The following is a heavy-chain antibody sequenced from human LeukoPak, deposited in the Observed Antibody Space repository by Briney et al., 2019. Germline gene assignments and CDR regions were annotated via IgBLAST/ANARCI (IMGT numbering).Heavy chain of an antibody. J-gene: IGHJ6*02. CDR2: ISSSGSTI. V-gene: IGHV3-11*01. Sequence: NPGGSLRLSCAASRFTFSDYYMSWIRQAPGKGLEWVSYISSSGSTIYYADSVKGRFTISRDNAKNSLYLQMNSLRAEDTAVYYCARAQPTFPHGMDVWGQGTTVTVSS. D-gene: IGHD1-14*01. CDR3: ARAQPTFPHGMDV. CDR1: RFTFSDYY.